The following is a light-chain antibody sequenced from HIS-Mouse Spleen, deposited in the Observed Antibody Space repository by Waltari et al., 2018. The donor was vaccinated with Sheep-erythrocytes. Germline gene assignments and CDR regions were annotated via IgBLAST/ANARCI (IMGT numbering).Light chain of an antibody. V-gene: IGLV2-14*03. Sequence: QSALTQPASVSGSPGQPITIPCTGTSSDVGGYNYVSWNQQPPGKAPKLMISDVSNRPSRVSNRFSGSKSDNTASLNISGLQAEDEADYYCSSYTSSSTSWVFGGGTKLTVL. CDR2: DVS. CDR1: SSDVGGYNY. J-gene: IGLJ3*02. CDR3: SSYTSSSTSWV.